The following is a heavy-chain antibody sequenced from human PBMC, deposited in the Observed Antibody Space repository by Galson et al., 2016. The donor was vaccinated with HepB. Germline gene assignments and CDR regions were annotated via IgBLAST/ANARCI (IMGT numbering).Heavy chain of an antibody. CDR2: IIPGFGPA. Sequence: SVKVSCKASGGTFSTYGISWVRQAPGQGLEWMGVIIPGFGPANYAQNLQGRVTITADEPTSTAYMELNSLRSEDTAVYHCARTSRDGYNLIDYWGQGTLVTVSA. CDR1: GGTFSTYG. J-gene: IGHJ4*02. V-gene: IGHV1-69*13. D-gene: IGHD5-24*01. CDR3: ARTSRDGYNLIDY.